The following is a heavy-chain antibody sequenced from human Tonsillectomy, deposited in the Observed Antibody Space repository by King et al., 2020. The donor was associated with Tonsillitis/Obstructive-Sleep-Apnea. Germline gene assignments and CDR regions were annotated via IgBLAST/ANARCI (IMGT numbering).Heavy chain of an antibody. Sequence: VQLVESGGGVVQPGRSLRLSCAASGFTFSNYNMHWVRQAPGKGLEWLAFISYDGTKKYYADSMKGRFTISRDDSENTLFLQMNSLRAEDTAVYYCARDAYGFDSWGQGALVTVSS. J-gene: IGHJ4*02. CDR3: ARDAYGFDS. CDR2: ISYDGTKK. V-gene: IGHV3-30*01. D-gene: IGHD4-17*01. CDR1: GFTFSNYN.